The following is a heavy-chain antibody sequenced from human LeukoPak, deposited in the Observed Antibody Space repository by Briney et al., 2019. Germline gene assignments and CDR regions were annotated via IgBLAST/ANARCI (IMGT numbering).Heavy chain of an antibody. Sequence: GSLRLSCAVSGFTVSSNYMSWVRQAPGKGLEWVSILYSAGATYYADSVRGRFTIARDNSKNTLFLQMNSLRAEDTAVYYCASGEVGVRKYYSDPFHHWGQGTLVTVSP. CDR3: ASGEVGVRKYYSDPFHH. V-gene: IGHV3-53*01. J-gene: IGHJ4*02. CDR1: GFTVSSNY. D-gene: IGHD3-10*01. CDR2: LYSAGAT.